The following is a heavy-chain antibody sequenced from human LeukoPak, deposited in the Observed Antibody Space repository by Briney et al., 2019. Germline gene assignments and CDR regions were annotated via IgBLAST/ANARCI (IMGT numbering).Heavy chain of an antibody. CDR2: IYYSGST. CDR3: ARDRMVGWFDP. Sequence: SETLSLTCTVSGGSISSYYWSWIRQPPGKGLEWIGYIYYSGSTNYNPSLKSRVTISVDTSKNQFSLKLSSVIAADTAVYYCARDRMVGWFDPWGQGTLVTVSS. J-gene: IGHJ5*02. D-gene: IGHD3-10*01. V-gene: IGHV4-59*01. CDR1: GGSISSYY.